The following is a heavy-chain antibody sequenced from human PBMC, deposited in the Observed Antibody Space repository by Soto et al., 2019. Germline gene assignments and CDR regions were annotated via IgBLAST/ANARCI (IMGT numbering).Heavy chain of an antibody. V-gene: IGHV4-4*07. Sequence: XSLSLTCTVSGGALNNFSWSWLRQPAGKGLEWIGRIFGNGGTNYIPSFKSRVTMSMDTSTHQFSLRLMSFTATDTAVYFCARDQGVVITADSWFDPWGQGNLVTVS. CDR1: GGALNNFS. J-gene: IGHJ5*02. CDR2: IFGNGGT. D-gene: IGHD3-16*01. CDR3: ARDQGVVITADSWFDP.